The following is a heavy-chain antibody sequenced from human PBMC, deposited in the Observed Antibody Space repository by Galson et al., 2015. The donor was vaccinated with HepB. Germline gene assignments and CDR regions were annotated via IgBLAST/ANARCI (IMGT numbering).Heavy chain of an antibody. J-gene: IGHJ4*02. CDR1: GFTFSSYA. D-gene: IGHD2-15*01. Sequence: SLRLSCAASGFTFSSYAMSWVRQAPGKGLEWVSAISGSGGGTYYADSVKGRFTISRDNSKNTLYLQMNSLRAEDTAVYYCARAVVVVAAYRIWGQGTLVTVSS. V-gene: IGHV3-23*01. CDR2: ISGSGGGT. CDR3: ARAVVVVAAYRI.